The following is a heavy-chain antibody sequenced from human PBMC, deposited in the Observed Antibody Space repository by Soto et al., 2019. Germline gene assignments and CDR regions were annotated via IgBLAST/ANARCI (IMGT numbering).Heavy chain of an antibody. V-gene: IGHV3-23*01. CDR3: ANIAVAGTYYMDV. D-gene: IGHD6-19*01. CDR2: ISGSGGST. Sequence: GGSLRLSCAASGFTFSSYAMSWVRQAPGKGLEWVSAISGSGGSTYYADSVKGRFTISRDNSKNTLYLQTNSLRAEDTAVYYCANIAVAGTYYMDVWGKGTTVTVSS. J-gene: IGHJ6*03. CDR1: GFTFSSYA.